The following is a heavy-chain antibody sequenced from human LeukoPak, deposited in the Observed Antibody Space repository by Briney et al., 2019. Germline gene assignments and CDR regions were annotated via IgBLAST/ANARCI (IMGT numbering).Heavy chain of an antibody. Sequence: GGSLRLSCAASGFTASSNYMSWVRQAPGKGLEWVSVIYSGGSTYYADSVKGRFTISRHNSKNTLYLQMNSLRAEDTAVYYCARVHYYGSGSLDYWGQGTLVTVSS. V-gene: IGHV3-53*04. D-gene: IGHD3-10*01. CDR1: GFTASSNY. J-gene: IGHJ4*02. CDR2: IYSGGST. CDR3: ARVHYYGSGSLDY.